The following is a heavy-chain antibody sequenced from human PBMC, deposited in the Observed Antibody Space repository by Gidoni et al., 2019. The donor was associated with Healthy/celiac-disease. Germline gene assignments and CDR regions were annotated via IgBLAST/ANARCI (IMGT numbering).Heavy chain of an antibody. CDR3: ARPLLHQLHLKWELPGDYYYYYGMDV. Sequence: EVQLVESGGGLVQPGGSLRLSCAASGFTFSSYSMNWVRQAPGKGLEWVSYISSSSSTIYYADSVKGRFTISRDNAKNSLYLQMNSLRDEDTAVYYCARPLLHQLHLKWELPGDYYYYYGMDVWGQGTTVTVSS. J-gene: IGHJ6*02. CDR1: GFTFSSYS. CDR2: ISSSSSTI. D-gene: IGHD1-26*01. V-gene: IGHV3-48*02.